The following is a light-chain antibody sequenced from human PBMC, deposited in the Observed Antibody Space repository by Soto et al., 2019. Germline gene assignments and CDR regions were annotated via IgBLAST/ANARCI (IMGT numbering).Light chain of an antibody. V-gene: IGKV3-11*01. CDR2: DAS. CDR1: QSVSSY. Sequence: EIVLTQSPATLSLSPGERATLSCRASQSVSSYLAWYQQKPVQAPRLLIYDASNRATGIPARFSGSGSGTDFTLTISSLEPEDFAVYYCQQLSTWPPTIGQGTKVEIK. CDR3: QQLSTWPPT. J-gene: IGKJ1*01.